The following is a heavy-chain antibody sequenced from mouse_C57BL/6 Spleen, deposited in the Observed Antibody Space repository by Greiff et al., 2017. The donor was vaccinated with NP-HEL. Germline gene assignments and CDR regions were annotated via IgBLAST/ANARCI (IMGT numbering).Heavy chain of an antibody. D-gene: IGHD2-4*01. J-gene: IGHJ3*01. CDR3: ARGGDYGCFAY. Sequence: QVQLQQPGAELVRPGSSVKLSCKASGYTFTSYWMHWVKQRPIQGLEWIGNIDPSDSETPYNQKFKDKATLTVDKSSRTAYMQLSSLTSEDSAVYYCARGGDYGCFAYWGQGTLVTVSA. CDR2: IDPSDSET. V-gene: IGHV1-52*01. CDR1: GYTFTSYW.